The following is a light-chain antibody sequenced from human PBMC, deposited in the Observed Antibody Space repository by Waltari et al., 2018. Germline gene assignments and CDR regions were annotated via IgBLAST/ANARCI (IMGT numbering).Light chain of an antibody. V-gene: IGKV1-16*01. CDR2: AAS. J-gene: IGKJ3*01. Sequence: DIQMTQSPSSLSESIGEKVNVTCRASQDISPYVAWYQQKPGKAPQRLIYAASTLQPGVPSRFSGSGSGTHFTLTISSLQTEDFATYYCQQHNSHPFTFGPGTKLDLK. CDR3: QQHNSHPFT. CDR1: QDISPY.